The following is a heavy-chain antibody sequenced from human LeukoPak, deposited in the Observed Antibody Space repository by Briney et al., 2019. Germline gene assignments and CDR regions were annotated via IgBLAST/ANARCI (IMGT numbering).Heavy chain of an antibody. Sequence: PGGSLRLSCAASGFTFSSYAMSWVRQAPGKGLEWVSAISGSGSSTSYADSVKGRFTISRDNSKNTLYLQMNSLRAEDTALYYCARRLGSPGSLGYFDHWGRGTLVTVSS. J-gene: IGHJ2*01. D-gene: IGHD1-26*01. CDR2: ISGSGSST. V-gene: IGHV3-23*01. CDR1: GFTFSSYA. CDR3: ARRLGSPGSLGYFDH.